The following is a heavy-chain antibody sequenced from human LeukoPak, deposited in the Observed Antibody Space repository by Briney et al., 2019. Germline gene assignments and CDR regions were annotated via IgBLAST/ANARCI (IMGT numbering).Heavy chain of an antibody. V-gene: IGHV1-18*04. CDR3: ARMILLLGDVLTVPPRGFDY. CDR2: ISVYNGNT. D-gene: IGHD3-9*01. Sequence: GGSLRLSCAASGFTVSSNYMSWVRQAPGQGLEWLGRISVYNGNTNYAQKLQGRVTMTTDTSTSTAYMELRSLRSDDTAVYYCARMILLLGDVLTVPPRGFDYWGQGTLVTVSS. J-gene: IGHJ4*02. CDR1: GFTVSSNY.